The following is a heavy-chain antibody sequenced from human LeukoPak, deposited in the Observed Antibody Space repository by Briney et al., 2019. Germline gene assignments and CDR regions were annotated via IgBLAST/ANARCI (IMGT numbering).Heavy chain of an antibody. Sequence: ASVKVSCKASGYTFTSYGISWVRQAPGQGLESRGWISAYNGNTNYAQKLQGRVTMTTDTSTSTAYMELRSLRSDDTAVYYCARDRYYDILTGYYYFDYWGQGTLVTVSS. CDR2: ISAYNGNT. V-gene: IGHV1-18*01. D-gene: IGHD3-9*01. J-gene: IGHJ4*02. CDR1: GYTFTSYG. CDR3: ARDRYYDILTGYYYFDY.